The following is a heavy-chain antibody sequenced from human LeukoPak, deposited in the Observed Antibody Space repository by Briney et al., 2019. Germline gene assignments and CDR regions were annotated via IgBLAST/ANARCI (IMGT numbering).Heavy chain of an antibody. CDR1: GGSFSDCY. Sequence: SETLSLTCAVYGGSFSDCYWSWIRQPPGKGLEWIGEIKHSGSTNKYNPSLKSRVTISVDTSKNQFSLKLTSVTAADTAVYYCARHASVSGNWPRPLDYWGQGSLVTVSS. V-gene: IGHV4-34*01. CDR3: ARHASVSGNWPRPLDY. D-gene: IGHD3-3*01. J-gene: IGHJ4*02. CDR2: IKHSGST.